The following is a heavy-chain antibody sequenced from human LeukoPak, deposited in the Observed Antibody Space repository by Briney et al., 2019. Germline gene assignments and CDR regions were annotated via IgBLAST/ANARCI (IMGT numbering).Heavy chain of an antibody. Sequence: PSETLSLTCAVYGGSFSGYYWSWIRQPPGKGLEWIGEINHSGSTNYNPSLKSRVTISVDTSKSQFSLKLSSVTAADTAVYYCARWYSSGWAFDYWGQGTLVTVSS. V-gene: IGHV4-34*01. J-gene: IGHJ4*02. D-gene: IGHD6-19*01. CDR3: ARWYSSGWAFDY. CDR2: INHSGST. CDR1: GGSFSGYY.